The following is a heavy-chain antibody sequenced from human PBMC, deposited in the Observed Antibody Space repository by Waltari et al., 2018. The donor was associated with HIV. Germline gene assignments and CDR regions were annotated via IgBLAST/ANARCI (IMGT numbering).Heavy chain of an antibody. Sequence: QVQLQQWGAGLLKPSETLSLTCAVYGGSFSGYYWSWIRQPPGKGLEWIGEINHSGSTNYNPSLKSRVTISVDTSKNQFSLKLSSVTAADTAVYYCARGLTVLRFLEWHHGWMDVWGQGTTVTVSS. CDR3: ARGLTVLRFLEWHHGWMDV. CDR1: GGSFSGYY. D-gene: IGHD3-3*01. V-gene: IGHV4-34*01. CDR2: INHSGST. J-gene: IGHJ6*02.